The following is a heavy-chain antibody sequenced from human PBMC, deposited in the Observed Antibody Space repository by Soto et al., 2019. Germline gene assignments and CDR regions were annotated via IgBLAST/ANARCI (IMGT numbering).Heavy chain of an antibody. CDR3: ARTRRDGFGRWFDP. CDR2: MNPNSGNT. Sequence: QVQLVQSGAEVKKPGASVKVSCKASGYTFTSYDINWVRQATGQGLEWMGGMNPNSGNTGYAQKFQGRVTMTRNTSISTAYMELSSLRSEDTAVYYCARTRRDGFGRWFDPWGQGTLVTVSS. J-gene: IGHJ5*02. CDR1: GYTFTSYD. V-gene: IGHV1-8*01. D-gene: IGHD3-16*01.